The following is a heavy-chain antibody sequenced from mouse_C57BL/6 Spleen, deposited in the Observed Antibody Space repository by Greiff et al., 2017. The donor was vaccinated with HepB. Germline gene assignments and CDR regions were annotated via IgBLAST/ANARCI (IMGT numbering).Heavy chain of an antibody. CDR2: IDPSDSET. D-gene: IGHD2-5*01. J-gene: IGHJ4*01. Sequence: QVQLQQPGAELVRPGSSVKLSCKASGYTFTSYWMHWVKQRPIQGLEWIGNIDPSDSETHYNQKFKDKATLTVDKSSSTAYMQLSSLTSEDSAVYYCARRSYSKEDYYAMDYWGQGTSVTVSS. CDR3: ARRSYSKEDYYAMDY. CDR1: GYTFTSYW. V-gene: IGHV1-52*01.